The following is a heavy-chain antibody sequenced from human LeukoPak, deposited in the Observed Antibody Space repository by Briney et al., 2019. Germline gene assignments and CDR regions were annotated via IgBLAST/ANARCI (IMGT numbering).Heavy chain of an antibody. D-gene: IGHD3-22*01. J-gene: IGHJ4*02. CDR2: TRSKANRYTT. CDR3: ASAFEDSRGYYGDY. CDR1: GFTFSDHY. Sequence: GGSLRLSCAASGFTFSDHYMDWVRQAPGKGLEWVCRTRSKANRYTTEYAASVKGRFTIARDHSTNSLYMQMNSLKTEDTAVYYCASAFEDSRGYYGDYWGQGTLVTVSS. V-gene: IGHV3-72*01.